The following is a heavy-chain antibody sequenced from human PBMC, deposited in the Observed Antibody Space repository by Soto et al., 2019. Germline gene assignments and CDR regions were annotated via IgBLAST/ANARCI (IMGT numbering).Heavy chain of an antibody. V-gene: IGHV3-64*01. CDR3: AREVGSGNYYEAVYYFYYMDL. J-gene: IGHJ6*03. Sequence: EVQLVESGGGLVQPGDSLRLSCAASGFTIGAHGFHWVRQVPGKALEYISAISSYGGNIYYASLLKGRFAISRDNSENTLYLQRGSLSAEHMGEYYCAREVGSGNYYEAVYYFYYMDLWRKGTTVNVP. D-gene: IGHD3-10*01. CDR2: ISSYGGNI. CDR1: GFTIGAHG.